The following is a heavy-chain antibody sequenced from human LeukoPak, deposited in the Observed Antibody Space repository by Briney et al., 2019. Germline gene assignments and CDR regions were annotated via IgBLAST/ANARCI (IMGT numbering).Heavy chain of an antibody. J-gene: IGHJ6*03. CDR3: AKNGDRGAYCSGGTCYPYYYYYMDV. CDR2: ISTTGGTT. Sequence: GGSLRLSCAASGLTFSSYGMSWVRQAPGRGLEWVSAISTTGGTTYYADSVRGRFTISRDNSRNTLYLQMNSLRAEDTAIYYCAKNGDRGAYCSGGTCYPYYYYYMDVWGKGTTVTISS. V-gene: IGHV3-23*01. D-gene: IGHD2-15*01. CDR1: GLTFSSYG.